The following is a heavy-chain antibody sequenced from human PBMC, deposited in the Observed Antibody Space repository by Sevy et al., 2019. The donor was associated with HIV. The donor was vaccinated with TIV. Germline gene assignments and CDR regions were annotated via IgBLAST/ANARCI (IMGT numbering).Heavy chain of an antibody. CDR3: ARARIYYYDRSGWGLDGMDV. V-gene: IGHV3-13*01. J-gene: IGHJ6*02. CDR1: GFTFSSYD. CDR2: IGTAGDT. D-gene: IGHD3-22*01. Sequence: GGSLRLSCAASGFTFSSYDMHWVRQATGKGLEWVSAIGTAGDTYYPGSVKGRCTISRENAKNSLYLIMNSLRAWDTAVYYCARARIYYYDRSGWGLDGMDVWGQGTTVTVSS.